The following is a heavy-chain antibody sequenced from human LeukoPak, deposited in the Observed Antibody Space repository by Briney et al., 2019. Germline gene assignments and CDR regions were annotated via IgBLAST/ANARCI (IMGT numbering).Heavy chain of an antibody. CDR1: GGSDRGYY. CDR3: VYGPNHYYFDH. D-gene: IGHD3-16*01. Sequence: PSETLSLNCTISGGSDRGYYYIWIRHPPGKDLVCIGYLYYSGSTNYNPSLKSRVTLSLVTSMKQFSLHLKSVNAAGASNYFRVYGPNHYYFDHWGQGTLVTVSS. V-gene: IGHV4-59*02. J-gene: IGHJ4*02. CDR2: LYYSGST.